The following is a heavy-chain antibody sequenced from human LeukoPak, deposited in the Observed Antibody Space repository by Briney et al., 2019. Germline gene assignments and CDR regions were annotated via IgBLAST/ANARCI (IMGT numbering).Heavy chain of an antibody. D-gene: IGHD6-19*01. CDR2: ISTDGNNE. Sequence: PGGSLRLSCAASGFSFTMYGIHWVRQAPGKGRKWVAVISTDGNNEYYANSVKGRFTISRDNSKNTVYLQMTSLRTEDTAVYYCAKDQIGWAPGYVSGPLDQWGQGTLVTVSS. CDR3: AKDQIGWAPGYVSGPLDQ. V-gene: IGHV3-30*18. J-gene: IGHJ4*02. CDR1: GFSFTMYG.